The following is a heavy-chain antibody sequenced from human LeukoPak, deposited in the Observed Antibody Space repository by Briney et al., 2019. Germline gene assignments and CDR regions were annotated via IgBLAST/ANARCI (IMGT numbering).Heavy chain of an antibody. CDR3: AKGSGSSRPYYFDY. CDR1: GFTFSSYA. V-gene: IGHV3-23*01. CDR2: MSGSGDST. Sequence: GGSLRLSCAASGFTFSSYAMSWVRQAPGKGLEWVSAMSGSGDSTYYADSVKGRFTISRDNSKNTLYLQMNSLRAEDTAVYYCAKGSGSSRPYYFDYWGQGTLVTVSS. J-gene: IGHJ4*02. D-gene: IGHD6-6*01.